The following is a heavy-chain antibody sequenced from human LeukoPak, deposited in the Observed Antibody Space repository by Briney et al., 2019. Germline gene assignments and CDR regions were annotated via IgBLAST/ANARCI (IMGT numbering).Heavy chain of an antibody. J-gene: IGHJ4*02. CDR2: IHTSGST. D-gene: IGHD3-3*01. CDR1: GGSISTYY. V-gene: IGHV4-4*07. CDR3: ARDYYDFWSGYLY. Sequence: SETLSLTCIVSGGSISTYYWNWIRQPAGKGLEWIGRIHTSGSTNYNPSLKSRVTISVDTSKNQFSLKLSSVTAADTAVYYCARDYYDFWSGYLYWGQGTLVTVSS.